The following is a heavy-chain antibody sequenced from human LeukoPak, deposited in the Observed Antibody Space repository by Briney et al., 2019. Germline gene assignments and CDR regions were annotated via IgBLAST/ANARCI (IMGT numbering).Heavy chain of an antibody. CDR2: IIPIFGTA. CDR1: GGTFSSYA. V-gene: IGHV1-69*06. Sequence: SSVTVSCKASGGTFSSYAISWVRQAPGQGLEWMGGIIPIFGTANYAQKFQGRVTITADKSTSTAYMELSSLRSEDTAVYYCARAVTMVRGVIMDYYYGMDVWGKGTTVTVSS. J-gene: IGHJ6*04. D-gene: IGHD3-10*01. CDR3: ARAVTMVRGVIMDYYYGMDV.